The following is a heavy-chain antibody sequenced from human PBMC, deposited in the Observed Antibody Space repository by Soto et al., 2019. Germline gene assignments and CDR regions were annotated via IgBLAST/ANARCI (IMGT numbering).Heavy chain of an antibody. V-gene: IGHV1-18*01. Sequence: ASVKVSCKASGYTFTSYGISWVRQAPGQGLEWMGWISAYNGNTNYAQKLQGRVTMTTDTSTSTAYMELRSLRSDDTAVYYCARVPQWLVRFSFASFDYWGQGTLVTVSS. CDR1: GYTFTSYG. D-gene: IGHD6-19*01. CDR3: ARVPQWLVRFSFASFDY. CDR2: ISAYNGNT. J-gene: IGHJ4*02.